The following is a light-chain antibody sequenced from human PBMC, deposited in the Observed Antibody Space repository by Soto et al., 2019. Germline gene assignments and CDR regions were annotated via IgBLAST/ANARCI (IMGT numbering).Light chain of an antibody. Sequence: DIVMTPTPLSSPVTLGQPASISCRSSQSLVHVDGKTYLSWLQQRPGQPPRLLIYEISNRFSGVPDRFSGSGAGRDFTLRISRVEAEDFGVYYCMQATQFPLSFGGGTRVEIK. CDR3: MQATQFPLS. CDR1: QSLVHVDGKTY. V-gene: IGKV2-24*01. CDR2: EIS. J-gene: IGKJ4*01.